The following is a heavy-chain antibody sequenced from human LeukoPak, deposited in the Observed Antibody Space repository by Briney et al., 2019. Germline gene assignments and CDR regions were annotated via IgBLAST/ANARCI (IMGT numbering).Heavy chain of an antibody. CDR3: AKNYGDYGDYFDY. Sequence: PGGSLRLSCSASGFTFSSYGMHWVRQAPGKGLEWVAFIRYDGSNKYYADSVKGRFTISRDNSKNTLYLQMSSLRAEDTAVYYCAKNYGDYGDYFDYWGQGTLVTVSS. CDR2: IRYDGSNK. J-gene: IGHJ4*02. V-gene: IGHV3-30*02. D-gene: IGHD4-17*01. CDR1: GFTFSSYG.